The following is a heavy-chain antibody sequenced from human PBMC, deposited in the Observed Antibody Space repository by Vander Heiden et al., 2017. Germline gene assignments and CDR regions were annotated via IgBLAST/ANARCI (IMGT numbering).Heavy chain of an antibody. CDR1: ERTSSRCA. D-gene: IGHD2-21*02. J-gene: IGHJ5*02. V-gene: IGHV1-69*01. CDR2: IIPICGTA. CDR3: ARGPYCGGDCYSWFDP. Sequence: VPPVQSGAAAKTPGSPVKVSCQASERTSSRCATSWVRQAPGQGLEWMGGIIPICGTANYAQKFQGRVTITADESTSTAYMELSSLRSEDTAVYYCARGPYCGGDCYSWFDPWGQGTLVTVSS.